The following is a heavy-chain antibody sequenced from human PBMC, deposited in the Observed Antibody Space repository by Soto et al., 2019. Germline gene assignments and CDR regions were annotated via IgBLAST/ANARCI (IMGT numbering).Heavy chain of an antibody. CDR3: SRDWKSVTYYHYGWDV. D-gene: IGHD1-1*01. CDR2: TNNINSIT. J-gene: IGHJ6*02. CDR1: GFSFSDYS. V-gene: IGHV3-48*02. Sequence: GGSLRLSCAASGFSFSDYSMTWVRQAPGKGLEWVSFTNNINSITYYADSVKGRFTISRDNAKNSLFLHMNSLRDEDTAVYYCSRDWKSVTYYHYGWDVWGQGTTVTVSS.